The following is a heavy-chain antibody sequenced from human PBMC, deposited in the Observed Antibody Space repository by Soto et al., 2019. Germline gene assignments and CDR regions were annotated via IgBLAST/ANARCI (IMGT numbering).Heavy chain of an antibody. D-gene: IGHD2-15*01. CDR3: ARERRYCSGGSCLGYYYYYGMDV. J-gene: IGHJ6*02. CDR1: GGSFSGDY. CDR2: INHSGST. Sequence: SETLSLTCAVYGGSFSGDYWSCIRPPPGKKLEWIGEINHSGSTNYNPSLKSRVTISVDTSKNQFSLKLSSVTAADTAVYYCARERRYCSGGSCLGYYYYYGMDVWGQGTTVTVS. V-gene: IGHV4-34*01.